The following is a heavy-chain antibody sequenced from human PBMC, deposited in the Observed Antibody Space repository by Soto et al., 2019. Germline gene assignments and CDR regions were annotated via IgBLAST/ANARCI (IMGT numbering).Heavy chain of an antibody. CDR1: GFTFSDYY. D-gene: IGHD2-15*01. Sequence: QVQLVESGGGLVKPGGSLRLSCAASGFTFSDYYMSWIRQAPGKGLEWVSYISSGGGTIYYADSVKGRFTISRDNAKSSLYLHMNSLRAEDTAVYYCAREYCSGGSCYQYFQHWGQGTLVTVSS. CDR2: ISSGGGTI. CDR3: AREYCSGGSCYQYFQH. V-gene: IGHV3-11*01. J-gene: IGHJ1*01.